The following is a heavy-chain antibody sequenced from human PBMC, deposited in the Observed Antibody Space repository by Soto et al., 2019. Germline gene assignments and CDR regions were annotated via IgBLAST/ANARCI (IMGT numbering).Heavy chain of an antibody. D-gene: IGHD1-26*01. V-gene: IGHV3-53*01. J-gene: IGHJ2*01. CDR2: IYTAGST. CDR1: GFTVSSKY. CDR3: ARIRWSLVGWYCDL. Sequence: EVQLEESGGGLIQPGGSLRLSCAASGFTVSSKYMSWVRQAPGKGLEWVSVIYTAGSTYYADSVKGRFTISRDNSKNTLFLQMNSLRAEDAAVYYCARIRWSLVGWYCDLWGRGTLVTVSS.